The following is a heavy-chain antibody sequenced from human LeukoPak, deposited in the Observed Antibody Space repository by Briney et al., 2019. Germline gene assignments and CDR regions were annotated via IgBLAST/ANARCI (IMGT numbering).Heavy chain of an antibody. D-gene: IGHD3-22*01. J-gene: IGHJ4*02. CDR2: ITPMFGTA. CDR1: GGTFSSYA. CDR3: VRDGSYYDSSGYYYLY. Sequence: GASVKVSCKASGGTFSSYAISWERQAPGQGLEWMGGITPMFGTANYAQKFQGRVTITADESTSTAYMELSSLRSEDTAVYYCVRDGSYYDSSGYYYLYWGQGTLVTVSS. V-gene: IGHV1-69*13.